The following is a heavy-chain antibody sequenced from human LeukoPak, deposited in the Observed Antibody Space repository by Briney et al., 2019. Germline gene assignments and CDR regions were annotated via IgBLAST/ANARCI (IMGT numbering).Heavy chain of an antibody. CDR1: GFTFSSYA. V-gene: IGHV3-23*01. Sequence: PGGSLRLSCAASGFTFSSYAMSWVRQTPGKGLEWVSTISGSGGSTSYADSVKGQFTISRDNSKNTLYLQVNSLRAEDTAVYYCAKGGKWDVTPFDYWGQGTLVTVSS. D-gene: IGHD1-26*01. CDR3: AKGGKWDVTPFDY. J-gene: IGHJ4*01. CDR2: ISGSGGST.